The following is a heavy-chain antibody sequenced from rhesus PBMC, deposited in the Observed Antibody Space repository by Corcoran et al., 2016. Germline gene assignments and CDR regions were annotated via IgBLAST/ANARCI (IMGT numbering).Heavy chain of an antibody. V-gene: IGHV4-99*01. Sequence: QVQLQESGPGLVKPSETLSLTCAVSGYSISSGYYWGWIRQPPWKGLEYIGYISGSSGSNYYNPSLKSRVTISKDTSKNQFSLKLSSVTAADTAVYYCARQRGGYSWVDYWGQGVLVTVSS. CDR3: ARQRGGYSWVDY. J-gene: IGHJ4*01. CDR2: ISGSSGSN. CDR1: GYSISSGYY. D-gene: IGHD5-24*01.